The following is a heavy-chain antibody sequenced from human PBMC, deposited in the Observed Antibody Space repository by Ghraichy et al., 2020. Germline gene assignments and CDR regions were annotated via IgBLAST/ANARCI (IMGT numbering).Heavy chain of an antibody. V-gene: IGHV3-30*03. Sequence: GGSLRLSCAASGFTFSSFGMHWVRQPPGKGLEWVAAISYDGSKEHYVDTVNGRFTISRDNSKSTLYFQMNSLRPEDTAIYYWATIVAMNPNDYWGQGTLVTVS. D-gene: IGHD5-12*01. CDR3: ATIVAMNPNDY. J-gene: IGHJ4*02. CDR1: GFTFSSFG. CDR2: ISYDGSKE.